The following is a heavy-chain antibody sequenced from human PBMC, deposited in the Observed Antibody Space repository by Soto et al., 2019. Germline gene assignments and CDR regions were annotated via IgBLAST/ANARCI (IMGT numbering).Heavy chain of an antibody. V-gene: IGHV3-30-3*01. J-gene: IGHJ4*02. CDR3: ARDYSSSSLDY. CDR2: ISYDGSNK. Sequence: PGGSLRLSCAASGFTFSSYAMHWVRQAPGKGLEWVAVISYDGSNKYYADSVKGRFTISRDNSKNTLYLQRNSLRAEDPAVYYCARDYSSSSLDYWGQGTLVTVSS. CDR1: GFTFSSYA. D-gene: IGHD6-6*01.